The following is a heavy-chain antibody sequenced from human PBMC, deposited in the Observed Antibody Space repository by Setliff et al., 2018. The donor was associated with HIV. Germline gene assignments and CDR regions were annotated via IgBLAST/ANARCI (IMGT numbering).Heavy chain of an antibody. CDR1: RYTLTELS. Sequence: VSCKVSRYTLTELSMHWVRQAPGKGLEWMGSFDPEHRKTLYAQKFQGRVTMTQDTSTDTAYMELSSLRSDDTAVYYCAAKRRYNYDLKGPLDYRAQGTLVTVSS. D-gene: IGHD5-18*01. V-gene: IGHV1-24*01. CDR2: FDPEHRKT. CDR3: AAKRRYNYDLKGPLDY. J-gene: IGHJ4*02.